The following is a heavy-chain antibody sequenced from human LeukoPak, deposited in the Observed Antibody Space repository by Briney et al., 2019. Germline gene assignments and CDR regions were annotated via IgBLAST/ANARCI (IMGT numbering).Heavy chain of an antibody. D-gene: IGHD3-22*01. CDR1: GGSISSSTYY. V-gene: IGHV4-39*07. Sequence: SETLSLTCTVSGGSISSSTYYWGWIRQPPGKGLEWIGRIYTSGSTNYNPSPKSRVTMSVDTSKNQFSLKLSSVTAADTAVYYCARDKYYYDSSGSIRFDYWGQGTLVTVSS. J-gene: IGHJ4*02. CDR2: IYTSGST. CDR3: ARDKYYYDSSGSIRFDY.